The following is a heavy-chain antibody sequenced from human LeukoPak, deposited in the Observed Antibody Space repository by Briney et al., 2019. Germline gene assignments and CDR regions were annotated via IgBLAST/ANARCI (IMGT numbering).Heavy chain of an antibody. J-gene: IGHJ4*02. CDR1: VFTFSNYS. D-gene: IGHD3-22*01. Sequence: GGSLRLSRAASVFTFSNYSMNSLGQAPGRGVEWVSSISSSRSYIYYADSVKGRSTISRDNAKNSMYLQMNSLRAEDTALYYCANYYDSSGLRYWGQGTLVTVSS. CDR3: ANYYDSSGLRY. CDR2: ISSSRSYI. V-gene: IGHV3-21*01.